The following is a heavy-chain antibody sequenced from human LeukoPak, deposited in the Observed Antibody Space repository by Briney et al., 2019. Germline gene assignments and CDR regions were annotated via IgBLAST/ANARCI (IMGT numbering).Heavy chain of an antibody. J-gene: IGHJ4*02. Sequence: SETLSLTCTVSGGSISSSSYYWGWIRQPPGKGLEWIGSIYYSGSTYHNPSLKSRVTISVDTSKNQFSLKLSSVTAADTAVYYCARPSIAVAGHFFDYWGQGTLVTVSS. V-gene: IGHV4-39*01. CDR3: ARPSIAVAGHFFDY. CDR1: GGSISSSSYY. D-gene: IGHD6-19*01. CDR2: IYYSGST.